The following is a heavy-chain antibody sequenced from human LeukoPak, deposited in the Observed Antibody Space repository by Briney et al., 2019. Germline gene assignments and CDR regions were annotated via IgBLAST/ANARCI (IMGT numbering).Heavy chain of an antibody. Sequence: PGGSLRLSCVVSGFTISSYGMHWVRQAPGKGLEWVSAISGSGGSTYYADSVKGRFTISRDNSKNTLYLQMNSLRAEDTAVYYCAKPRISLKATVTTGFDYWGQGTLVTVSS. CDR2: ISGSGGST. V-gene: IGHV3-23*01. CDR3: AKPRISLKATVTTGFDY. J-gene: IGHJ4*02. D-gene: IGHD4-17*01. CDR1: GFTISSYG.